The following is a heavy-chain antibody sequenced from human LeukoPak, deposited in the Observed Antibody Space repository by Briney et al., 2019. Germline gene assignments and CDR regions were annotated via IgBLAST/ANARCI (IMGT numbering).Heavy chain of an antibody. CDR2: IEDDGDAK. D-gene: IGHD2-2*01. CDR1: GFTFSGYW. Sequence: PGGSLRLSCAASGFTFSGYWMTWVRQAPEKGLEWVASIEDDGDAKKYVASVRGRFSISRDNAKNSLYLQMNSLRAEDTAIYYCARRYCSGPTCQASPIDYWGQGTLVTVSS. CDR3: ARRYCSGPTCQASPIDY. V-gene: IGHV3-7*01. J-gene: IGHJ4*02.